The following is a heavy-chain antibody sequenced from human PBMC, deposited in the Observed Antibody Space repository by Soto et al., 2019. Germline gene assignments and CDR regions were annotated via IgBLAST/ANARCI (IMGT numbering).Heavy chain of an antibody. V-gene: IGHV3-73*01. CDR2: IRSKANSYAT. CDR1: GFTFSGSA. J-gene: IGHJ3*02. D-gene: IGHD5-18*01. CDR3: TRHLRERYSYGYDAFDI. Sequence: GGSLRLSCAASGFTFSGSAMHWVRQASGKGLEWVGRIRSKANSYATAYAASVKGRFTISRDDSKNTAYLQMNSLKTEDTAVYYCTRHLRERYSYGYDAFDIWGQGTMVTVSS.